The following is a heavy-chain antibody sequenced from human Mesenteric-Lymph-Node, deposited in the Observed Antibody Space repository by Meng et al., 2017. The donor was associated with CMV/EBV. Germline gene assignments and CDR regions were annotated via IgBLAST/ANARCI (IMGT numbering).Heavy chain of an antibody. CDR1: GYTFTSYD. Sequence: ASVKVSCKASGYTFTSYDINWVRQAPGQGLEWMGWIKPNSGGTDYTQKFQGRVTMSRDTSISTAYMELSSLRSDDTALYYCVRSYGGYWGQGTLVTVSS. D-gene: IGHD3-10*01. V-gene: IGHV1-2*02. CDR2: IKPNSGGT. CDR3: VRSYGGY. J-gene: IGHJ4*02.